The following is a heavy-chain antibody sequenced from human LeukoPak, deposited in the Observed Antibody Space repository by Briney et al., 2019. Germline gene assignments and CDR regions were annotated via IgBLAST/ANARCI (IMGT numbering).Heavy chain of an antibody. Sequence: GGSLRLSCAASGFTFSSYGMHWVRQAPGKGLEWVAFIRYDGSNKYYADSVKGRFTISRDNSKNTLYLQMNSLRAEDTAVYYCANLPWGSSAFDIWGQGTMVTVSS. D-gene: IGHD7-27*01. CDR2: IRYDGSNK. CDR1: GFTFSSYG. CDR3: ANLPWGSSAFDI. V-gene: IGHV3-30*02. J-gene: IGHJ3*02.